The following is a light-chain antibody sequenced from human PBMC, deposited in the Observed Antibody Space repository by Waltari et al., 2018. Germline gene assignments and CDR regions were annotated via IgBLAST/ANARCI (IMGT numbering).Light chain of an antibody. J-gene: IGLJ1*01. CDR3: CSYAGFYTYV. CDR1: SSDVGGFTF. CDR2: DVT. V-gene: IGLV2-11*01. Sequence: QSALTPPRSVSGSPGQSVPISCPGPSSDVGGFTFVSWFQHHPGEAPKLIIYDVTKRPSGVPGRFSGSKSGITASLTISGLQAEDDSDYYCCSYAGFYTYVFGTGTKVTVL.